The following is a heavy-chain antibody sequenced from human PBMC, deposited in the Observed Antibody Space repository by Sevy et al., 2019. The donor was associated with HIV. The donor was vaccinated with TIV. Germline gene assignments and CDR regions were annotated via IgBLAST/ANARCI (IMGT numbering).Heavy chain of an antibody. Sequence: GGSLRLSCAASGFTFSDYRMHWVRQAPGKGLEWVAVISYDGRNNKYNADSVKGRFTISRDNSKNTVYLQMNSLRAEDTAIYYCAREDPGGFQHWGQGTLVTVSS. CDR2: ISYDGRNNK. CDR1: GFTFSDYR. D-gene: IGHD3-10*01. J-gene: IGHJ1*01. CDR3: AREDPGGFQH. V-gene: IGHV3-30*04.